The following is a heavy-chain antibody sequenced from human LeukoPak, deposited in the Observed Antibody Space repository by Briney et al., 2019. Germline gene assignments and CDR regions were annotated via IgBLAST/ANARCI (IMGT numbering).Heavy chain of an antibody. CDR2: IDYSGGT. J-gene: IGHJ3*02. CDR1: GGSISSGDYY. CDR3: ARVPHARIFDI. Sequence: SQTLSLTCTVSGGSISSGDYYWSCIRQPPGEGLEWIGFIDYSGGTYYNPSLKSRINISVDTSKNQFSLRLSSVTAADTAVYYCARVPHARIFDIWGEGTMVTVSS. V-gene: IGHV4-30-4*01.